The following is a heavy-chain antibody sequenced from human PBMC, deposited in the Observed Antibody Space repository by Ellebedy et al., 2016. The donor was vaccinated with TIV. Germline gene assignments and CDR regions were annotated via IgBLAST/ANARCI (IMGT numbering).Heavy chain of an antibody. J-gene: IGHJ4*02. V-gene: IGHV3-23*01. CDR1: GFTFNSHG. D-gene: IGHD4-17*01. Sequence: GESLKISCAASGFTFNSHGMTWVRQAPGKGLEWVSGISSSGGDTYFADSVKGRFTISRDNSRNTLYLQMNSLRADDTAVYYCAKDADYGDHDYWGQGTLVTVSS. CDR3: AKDADYGDHDY. CDR2: ISSSGGDT.